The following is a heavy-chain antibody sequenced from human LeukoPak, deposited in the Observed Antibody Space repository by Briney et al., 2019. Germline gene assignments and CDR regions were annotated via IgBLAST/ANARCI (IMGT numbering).Heavy chain of an antibody. CDR1: GFTVSSTY. Sequence: PGGSLRLSCAASGFTVSSTYISWVRQAPGKGLEWVSTIYSGGDTYYADSVKGRFTISRDYSTNTVYLQMNSLRADDTAVYYCARSLKVGAFMNYFDYWGQGALVTVSS. CDR3: ARSLKVGAFMNYFDY. J-gene: IGHJ4*02. CDR2: IYSGGDT. D-gene: IGHD1-26*01. V-gene: IGHV3-53*01.